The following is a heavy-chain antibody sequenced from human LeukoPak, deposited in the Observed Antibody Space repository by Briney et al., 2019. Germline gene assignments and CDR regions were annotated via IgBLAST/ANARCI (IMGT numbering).Heavy chain of an antibody. CDR2: MNPNSGNT. CDR3: ARGDSNIFDY. J-gene: IGHJ4*02. CDR1: GYTFTSYD. D-gene: IGHD6-13*01. V-gene: IGHV1-8*01. Sequence: GASVKVSCKASGYTFTSYDINWVRQATGQGLEWMGWMNPNSGNTGYAQKLQGRVTMTTDTSTSTAYMELRNLRSDDTAVYYCARGDSNIFDYWGQGTLVTVSS.